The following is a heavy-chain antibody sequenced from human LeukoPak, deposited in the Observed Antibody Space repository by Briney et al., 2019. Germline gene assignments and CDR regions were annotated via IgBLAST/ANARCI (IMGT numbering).Heavy chain of an antibody. CDR1: GYSFTSYW. V-gene: IGHV5-51*01. CDR3: ARQIDIVVVPAASYYAINWFDP. Sequence: GESLKISCKGSGYSFTSYWIGWVRQMPGKGLEWMGIIYPGDSDTRYSPSFQGQVTISADKPISTAYLQWSSLKASDTAMYYCARQIDIVVVPAASYYAINWFDPWGQGTLVTVSS. D-gene: IGHD2-2*01. CDR2: IYPGDSDT. J-gene: IGHJ5*02.